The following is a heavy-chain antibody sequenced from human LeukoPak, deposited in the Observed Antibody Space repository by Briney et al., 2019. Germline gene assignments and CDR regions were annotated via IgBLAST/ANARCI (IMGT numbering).Heavy chain of an antibody. CDR2: IIPIFGTA. V-gene: IGHV1-69*05. CDR3: ARSDNMERTRTLWFGESFNWFDP. J-gene: IGHJ5*02. D-gene: IGHD3-10*01. Sequence: SVKVSCKASGGTFSSYAISWVRQAPGQGLEWMGGIIPIFGTANYAQKFQGRVTMTRDTSTSTVYMELSSLRSEDTAVYYCARSDNMERTRTLWFGESFNWFDPWGQGTLVTVSS. CDR1: GGTFSSYA.